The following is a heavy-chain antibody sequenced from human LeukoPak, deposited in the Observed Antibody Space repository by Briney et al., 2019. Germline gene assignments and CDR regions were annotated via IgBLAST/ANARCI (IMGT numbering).Heavy chain of an antibody. D-gene: IGHD2-15*01. J-gene: IGHJ4*02. V-gene: IGHV3-21*01. CDR2: ISSSSYI. Sequence: GGSLRLSCAASGFTFSSYSMNWVRQAPGKGLEWVSSISSSSYIYYADSVKGRFTISRDNAKNSLYLQMNSLRAEDTAVYYCARGLYCSGGSCYIDYWGQGTLVTVST. CDR1: GFTFSSYS. CDR3: ARGLYCSGGSCYIDY.